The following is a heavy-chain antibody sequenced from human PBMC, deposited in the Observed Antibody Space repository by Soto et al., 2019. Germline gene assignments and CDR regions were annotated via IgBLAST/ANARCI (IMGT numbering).Heavy chain of an antibody. Sequence: QVQLVQSGAEVKRPGASVKVACRASGNTLTASAVHWVRQAPGQRLEWMGWIIAGNGHTKYSQKFQGRLTITRDTPATTAYVELNSLSSEDTAVYVCARGGGNFPYFDSWGQGTLVTVSS. V-gene: IGHV1-3*01. CDR2: IIAGNGHT. CDR1: GNTLTASA. D-gene: IGHD1-7*01. J-gene: IGHJ4*02. CDR3: ARGGGNFPYFDS.